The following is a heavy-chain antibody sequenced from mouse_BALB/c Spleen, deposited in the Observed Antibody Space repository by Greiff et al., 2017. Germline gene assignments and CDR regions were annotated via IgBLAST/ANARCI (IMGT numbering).Heavy chain of an antibody. J-gene: IGHJ4*01. CDR3: ARRDGNYGDYAMDY. D-gene: IGHD2-1*01. V-gene: IGHV1-9*01. Sequence: QVTLKESGAELMKPGASVKISCKANGYTFSSYWIEWVKQRPGHGLEWIGEILPGSGSTNYNEKFKGKATFTADTSSNTAYMQLSSLTPEDSAVYYCARRDGNYGDYAMDYWGQGTSVTVSS. CDR2: ILPGSGST. CDR1: GYTFSSYW.